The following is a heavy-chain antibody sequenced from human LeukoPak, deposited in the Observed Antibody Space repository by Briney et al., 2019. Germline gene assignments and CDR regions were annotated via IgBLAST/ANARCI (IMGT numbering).Heavy chain of an antibody. V-gene: IGHV4-34*01. Sequence: SETLSLTCAVYGGSFSGYYWSWIRQPPGKGLEWIGEINHSGSTNYNPSLKSRVTISVDTSKNQFSLKLSSVTAAGTAVYYCARGRRYGDFDYWGQGTLVTVSS. CDR3: ARGRRYGDFDY. J-gene: IGHJ4*02. CDR2: INHSGST. D-gene: IGHD4-17*01. CDR1: GGSFSGYY.